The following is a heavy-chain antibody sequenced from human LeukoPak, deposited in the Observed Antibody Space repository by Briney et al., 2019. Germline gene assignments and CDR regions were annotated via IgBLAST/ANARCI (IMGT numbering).Heavy chain of an antibody. CDR2: INTNTGNP. CDR3: ARQGGEWQWLVRPKYYFDY. CDR1: GYTFTSYA. Sequence: ASVKVSCKASGYTFTSYAMNWVRQAPGQGLEWMGWINTNTGNPTYAQGFTGRFVFSLDTSVSTAYLQISSLKAEDTAVYYCARQGGEWQWLVRPKYYFDYWGQGTLVTVSS. J-gene: IGHJ4*02. D-gene: IGHD6-19*01. V-gene: IGHV7-4-1*02.